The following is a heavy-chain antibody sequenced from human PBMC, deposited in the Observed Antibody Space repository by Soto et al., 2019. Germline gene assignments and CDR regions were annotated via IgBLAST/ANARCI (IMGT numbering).Heavy chain of an antibody. CDR3: AKDWEFDWPNYYFDY. V-gene: IGHV3-23*01. CDR1: GFTFSSYA. D-gene: IGHD3-9*01. Sequence: LRLSCAASGFTFSSYAMSWVRQAPGKGLEWVSAISGDGSSTYFADSGKGRFTISRDNSKNTLYLQMNSLRAEDTAVYYCAKDWEFDWPNYYFDYWGQGTLVTVSS. J-gene: IGHJ4*02. CDR2: ISGDGSST.